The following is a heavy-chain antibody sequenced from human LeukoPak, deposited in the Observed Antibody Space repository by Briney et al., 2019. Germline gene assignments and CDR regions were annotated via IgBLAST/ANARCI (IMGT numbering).Heavy chain of an antibody. Sequence: GASVKVSCKASGYTFTSYGISWVRQAPGQGLEWMGWISAYSGNTNYAQKLQGRVTMTTDTSTSTAYMELRSLRSDDTAVYYCARDVQWPPRKPFDYWGQGTLVTVSS. CDR3: ARDVQWPPRKPFDY. J-gene: IGHJ4*02. V-gene: IGHV1-18*01. CDR1: GYTFTSYG. D-gene: IGHD6-19*01. CDR2: ISAYSGNT.